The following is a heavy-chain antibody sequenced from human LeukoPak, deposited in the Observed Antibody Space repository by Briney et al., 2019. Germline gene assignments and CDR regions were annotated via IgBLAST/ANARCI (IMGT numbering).Heavy chain of an antibody. D-gene: IGHD3-10*01. J-gene: IGHJ6*03. CDR3: ARQVRGVIISDYYYMDV. CDR1: APSISSYY. CDR2: IYTSGST. Sequence: SQTLSLTCTVSAPSISSYYWSSVRPPPGKGLEWVGYIYTSGSTNYNPSLKRRVTISVVASKNQYSLMLSSVAAADTAVYYCARQVRGVIISDYYYMDVWGKGTTVTVSS. V-gene: IGHV4-4*09.